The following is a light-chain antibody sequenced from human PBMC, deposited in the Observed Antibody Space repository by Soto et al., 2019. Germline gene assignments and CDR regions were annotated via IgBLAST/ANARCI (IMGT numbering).Light chain of an antibody. CDR3: QQGNSVTLT. CDR1: QNIGNY. Sequence: DIRLTQSPSSLSASVGDRVTITCRASQNIGNYLNWYQEKSGKAPKLLIYAASSLPSDVPPRFSGSGSGADFTLTISSLQPEDFATYYWQQGNSVTLTFGGGTKVEIK. J-gene: IGKJ4*01. V-gene: IGKV1-39*01. CDR2: AAS.